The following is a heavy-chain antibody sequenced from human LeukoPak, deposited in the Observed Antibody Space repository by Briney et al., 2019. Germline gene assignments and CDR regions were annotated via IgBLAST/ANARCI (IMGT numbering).Heavy chain of an antibody. Sequence: SVKVSFKASGGTFSSYAISWVRQAPGQGLEWMGRIIPILGIANYAQKFQGRVTITADKSTSTAYMELSSLRSEDTAVYYCARKYSSGYDAFDIWGQGTMVTVSS. CDR3: ARKYSSGYDAFDI. CDR2: IIPILGIA. D-gene: IGHD6-25*01. J-gene: IGHJ3*02. CDR1: GGTFSSYA. V-gene: IGHV1-69*04.